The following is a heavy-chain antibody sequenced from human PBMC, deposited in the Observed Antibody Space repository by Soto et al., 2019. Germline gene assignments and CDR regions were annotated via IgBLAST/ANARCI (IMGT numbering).Heavy chain of an antibody. D-gene: IGHD6-13*01. Sequence: EASVKVSCKASGGTFSNYAISWVRQAPGQGLEWMGGIIPIFGTTNYAQRFQGRVTITADESTSTAYMELSSLRSEDTAVYYCARVSSSWYKDYFDYWGQGTLVTVS. J-gene: IGHJ4*02. CDR2: IIPIFGTT. CDR1: GGTFSNYA. CDR3: ARVSSSWYKDYFDY. V-gene: IGHV1-69*13.